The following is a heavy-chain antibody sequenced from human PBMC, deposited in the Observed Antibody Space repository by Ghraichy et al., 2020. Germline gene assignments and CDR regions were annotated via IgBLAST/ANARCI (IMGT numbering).Heavy chain of an antibody. CDR3: AKVKIFGVDINAFDS. Sequence: GGSLRLSCAASGFTFSYYATSWVRQAPGKGLEWVSGISAGGHNTYYADSVKGRFTVSRDNSKNTLYLEMSSLRVEDTALYYCAKVKIFGVDINAFDSWGQGTLVTVSS. CDR1: GFTFSYYA. D-gene: IGHD3-3*01. J-gene: IGHJ4*02. CDR2: ISAGGHNT. V-gene: IGHV3-23*01.